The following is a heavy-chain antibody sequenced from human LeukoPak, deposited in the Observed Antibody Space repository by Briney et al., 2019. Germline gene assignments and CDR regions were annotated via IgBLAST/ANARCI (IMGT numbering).Heavy chain of an antibody. Sequence: SETLSLTCTVSGGSISSSRHYWGWIRQPPRKGLEWIANILYSGSTNYNPPLKSRVTISVDTSKNPFSLKLSSVTAADTAEYYCVRRVAGSSYRDYWGQGTLVTVSS. J-gene: IGHJ4*02. D-gene: IGHD3-22*01. V-gene: IGHV4-39*01. CDR2: ILYSGST. CDR1: GGSISSSRHY. CDR3: VRRVAGSSYRDY.